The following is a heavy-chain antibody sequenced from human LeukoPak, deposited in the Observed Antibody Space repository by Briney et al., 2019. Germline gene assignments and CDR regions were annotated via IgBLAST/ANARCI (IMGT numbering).Heavy chain of an antibody. Sequence: GGSLTPSCAAFGLTLTDFAMSWVRQAPGKGLEWVPAITGSGGRTYYADSVKGRFTISRDNSKNTLYLQMNSLRAEDTAVYYCAKDGGGWYTSGWYYFDYWGQGTLVTVSS. J-gene: IGHJ4*02. CDR1: GLTLTDFA. CDR3: AKDGGGWYTSGWYYFDY. CDR2: ITGSGGRT. V-gene: IGHV3-23*01. D-gene: IGHD6-19*01.